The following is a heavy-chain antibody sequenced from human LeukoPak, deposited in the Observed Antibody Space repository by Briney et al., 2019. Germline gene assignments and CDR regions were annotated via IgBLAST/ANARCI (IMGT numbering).Heavy chain of an antibody. V-gene: IGHV1-69*13. J-gene: IGHJ4*02. D-gene: IGHD3-9*01. CDR2: IIPIFGTA. Sequence: ASVKVSCKASGSTFSSYAISWVRQAPGQGLEWMGGIIPIFGTANYAQKFQGRVTITADESTSTAYMELSSLRPEDTAVYYCARSSYYDILTGYYGGNFDYWGQGTLVTVSS. CDR3: ARSSYYDILTGYYGGNFDY. CDR1: GSTFSSYA.